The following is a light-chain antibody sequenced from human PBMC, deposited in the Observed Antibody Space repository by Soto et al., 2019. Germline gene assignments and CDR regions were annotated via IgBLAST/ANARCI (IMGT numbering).Light chain of an antibody. CDR1: QSISSY. CDR2: AAS. CDR3: QQSYSSPPT. Sequence: DIQMTQSPSSLSASVGDRVTITCRASQSISSYLNWYQQKPGKAPKLLIYAASSLQSGVPSRFSGSGSGTDFTLTISSLQPDDVATYYCQQSYSSPPTFGQGTKVDFK. J-gene: IGKJ1*01. V-gene: IGKV1-39*01.